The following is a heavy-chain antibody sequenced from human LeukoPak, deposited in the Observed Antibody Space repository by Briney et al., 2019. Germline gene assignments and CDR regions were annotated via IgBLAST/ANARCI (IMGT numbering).Heavy chain of an antibody. D-gene: IGHD2-21*02. CDR1: GGSISSTNW. CDR3: ARRVVVTAISTHQPPFGVYYFDY. J-gene: IGHJ4*02. Sequence: SGTLSLTCAVSGGSISSTNWWSWVRQPPGKGLEWIGEIYHSGSTNYNPSLKSRVTISVDPSKNQFSLKLSSVTAADTAVYYCARRVVVTAISTHQPPFGVYYFDYWGQGTLVTVSS. V-gene: IGHV4-4*02. CDR2: IYHSGST.